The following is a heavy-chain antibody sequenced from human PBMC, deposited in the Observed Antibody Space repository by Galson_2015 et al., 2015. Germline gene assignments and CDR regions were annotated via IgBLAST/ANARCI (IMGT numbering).Heavy chain of an antibody. V-gene: IGHV1-8*01. D-gene: IGHD3-3*01. Sequence: SVKVSCKASGYTFTSYDINWVRQATGQGLEWMGWMNPNSGNTGYAQKFQGRVTMTRNTSISTAYMELSSLRSEDTAVYYCARGGADFWTPPYYYYYYYMDVWGKGTTVTVSS. CDR3: ARGGADFWTPPYYYYYYYMDV. CDR1: GYTFTSYD. CDR2: MNPNSGNT. J-gene: IGHJ6*03.